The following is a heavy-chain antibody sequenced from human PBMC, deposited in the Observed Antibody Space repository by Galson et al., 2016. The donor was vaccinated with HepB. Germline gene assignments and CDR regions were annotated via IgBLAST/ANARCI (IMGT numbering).Heavy chain of an antibody. CDR3: AREGSISDWLGDWFDP. Sequence: SLRLSCAASGFTFRSYGMHWVRQAPGKGLEWVAVIWYDGSNKYYADSVKGRFTISRDNSKKTLYLQMNSLRVEDTAVYYCAREGSISDWLGDWFDPWGQGTLVTVSS. V-gene: IGHV3-33*01. J-gene: IGHJ5*02. CDR2: IWYDGSNK. CDR1: GFTFRSYG. D-gene: IGHD3/OR15-3a*01.